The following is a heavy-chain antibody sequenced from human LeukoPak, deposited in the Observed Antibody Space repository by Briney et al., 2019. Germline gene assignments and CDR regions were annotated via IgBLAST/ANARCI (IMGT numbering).Heavy chain of an antibody. V-gene: IGHV3-23*01. CDR3: AKDTASSWWYFDL. D-gene: IGHD5-18*01. CDR1: GFTFSNYA. J-gene: IGHJ2*01. CDR2: ISGSGGST. Sequence: GGSLRLSCAASGFTFSNYAMSWVRQAPGKGLEWVSVISGSGGSTYYADSVEGRFTVSRDNSKNTLYLQMNSLRAEDTAVFYCAKDTASSWWYFDLWGRGTLVTVSS.